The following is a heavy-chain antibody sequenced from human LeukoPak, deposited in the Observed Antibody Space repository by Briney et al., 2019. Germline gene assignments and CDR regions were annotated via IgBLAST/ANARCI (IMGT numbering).Heavy chain of an antibody. CDR1: GFTFSSSW. D-gene: IGHD2-2*01. J-gene: IGHJ3*02. CDR2: IKQDGSEK. V-gene: IGHV3-7*01. CDR3: ARDRDCSSTSCYVEDDAFDI. Sequence: GGPLRLSGAAPGFTFSSSWMSWVRQAPGKGREWVANIKQDGSEKYCVDSVKGRFTISRDNAKNSRYLQMNSLRAEDTAVYYCARDRDCSSTSCYVEDDAFDIWGQGTMVTVSS.